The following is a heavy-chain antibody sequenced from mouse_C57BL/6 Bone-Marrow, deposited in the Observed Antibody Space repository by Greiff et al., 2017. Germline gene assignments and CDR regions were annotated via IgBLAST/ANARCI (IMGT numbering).Heavy chain of an antibody. CDR1: GFTFSDYY. V-gene: IGHV5-16*01. Sequence: VHLVESEGGLVQPGSSMKLSCTASGFTFSDYYMAWVRQVPEKGLEWVANINYDGSSTYYLDSLKSRFIISRDNAKNILYLQMSSLKSEDTATYYCARDMGSNYGYAMDYWGQGTSVTVSS. D-gene: IGHD2-5*01. CDR2: INYDGSST. J-gene: IGHJ4*01. CDR3: ARDMGSNYGYAMDY.